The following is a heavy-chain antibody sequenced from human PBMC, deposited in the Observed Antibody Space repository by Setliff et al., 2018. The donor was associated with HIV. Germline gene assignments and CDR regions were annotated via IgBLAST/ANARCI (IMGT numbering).Heavy chain of an antibody. CDR1: GFTFGDYV. J-gene: IGHJ4*02. V-gene: IGHV3-11*06. CDR2: ISSSSSYT. Sequence: GGSLRLSCITSGFTFGDYVMSWFRQAPGRGLEWVSYISSSSSYTNYADFVKGRFTISRDNAKNSLYLQMNSLRAEDTAVYYCAREASTGTLDYWGQGTLVTVSS. D-gene: IGHD1-7*01. CDR3: AREASTGTLDY.